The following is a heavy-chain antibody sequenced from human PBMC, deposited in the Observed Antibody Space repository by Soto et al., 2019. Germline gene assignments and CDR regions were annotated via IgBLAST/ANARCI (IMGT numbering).Heavy chain of an antibody. V-gene: IGHV4-34*01. CDR1: GWSFTGYY. D-gene: IGHD3-10*01. CDR2: INYIGST. J-gene: IGHJ4*02. CDR3: ARLWSGSGTYYFDY. Sequence: SETLSLTCALSGWSFTGYYWGWIRQPPGKGLEWIGEINYIGSTNYNPSLKSRVTISIDTSKNHFSLKLSSVTAADTAVYYCARLWSGSGTYYFDYWGQGTLVTVSS.